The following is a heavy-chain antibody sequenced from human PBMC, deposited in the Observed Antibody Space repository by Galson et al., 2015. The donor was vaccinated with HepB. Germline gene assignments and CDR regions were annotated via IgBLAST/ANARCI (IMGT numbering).Heavy chain of an antibody. CDR1: GFTFTSSA. D-gene: IGHD4-23*01. V-gene: IGHV1-58*02. CDR3: AADPVVKGAFDI. J-gene: IGHJ3*02. CDR2: IVVGSGNT. Sequence: SVKVSCKASGFTFTSSAMQWVRQARGQRLEWIGWIVVGSGNTNYAQKFQERVTITRDMSTSTAYMELSSLRSEDTAVYYCAADPVVKGAFDIWGQGTMVTVSS.